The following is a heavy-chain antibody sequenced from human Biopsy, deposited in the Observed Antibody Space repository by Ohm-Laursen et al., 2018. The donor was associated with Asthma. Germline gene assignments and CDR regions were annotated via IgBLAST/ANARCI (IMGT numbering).Heavy chain of an antibody. J-gene: IGHJ6*02. CDR3: ARAVDYSHYYGIDV. CDR1: VYTFTSAG. CDR2: ISVYNGNT. D-gene: IGHD3-10*01. Sequence: SVNVSCETSVYTFTSAGITWVRQAPGQGLKWMGWISVYNGNTKVAQKLQDRVTMITDTSPSTAYMELRSLRSDDTAVYFCARAVDYSHYYGIDVWGQGTTVTVS. V-gene: IGHV1-18*01.